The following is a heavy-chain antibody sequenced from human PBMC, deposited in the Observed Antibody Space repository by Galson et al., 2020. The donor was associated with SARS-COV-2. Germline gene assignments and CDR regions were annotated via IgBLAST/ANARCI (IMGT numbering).Heavy chain of an antibody. CDR2: IDWDDDK. D-gene: IGHD3-9*01. CDR3: AREYYDILTGYYITFDY. CDR1: GFSLSTSGMC. V-gene: IGHV2-70*17. J-gene: IGHJ4*02. Sequence: SGPTLVKPTQTLTLTCTFSGFSLSTSGMCVSWIRQPPGKALEWLARIDWDDDKFYSTSLKTRLTISKDTSKNQVVLTMTNMDPVDTATYYCAREYYDILTGYYITFDYWGQGTLVTVSS.